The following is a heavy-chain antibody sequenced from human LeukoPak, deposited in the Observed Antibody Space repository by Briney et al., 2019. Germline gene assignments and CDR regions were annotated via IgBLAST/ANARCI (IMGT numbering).Heavy chain of an antibody. V-gene: IGHV3-23*01. Sequence: PGRSLRLSCAPSGFTFSSYAMSSVRQPPGEWLALVLVVSVSGRSTYYADSVKGRFTISRDNSKNTLYLQMNSLRAEDTAVYYCAKCHSGNYYYGMDVWGQGTTVTVSS. CDR2: VSVSGRST. J-gene: IGHJ6*02. D-gene: IGHD1-26*01. CDR3: AKCHSGNYYYGMDV. CDR1: GFTFSSYA.